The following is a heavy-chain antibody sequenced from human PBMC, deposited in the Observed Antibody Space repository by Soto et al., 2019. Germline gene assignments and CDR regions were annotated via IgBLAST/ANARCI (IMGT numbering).Heavy chain of an antibody. Sequence: GASVKVSCKASGYTFTSYGISWVRQAPGQGLEWMGWISAYNGNTNYAQKLQGRVTMTTDTSTSTAYMELRSLRSDDTAVYYCARDGTIFWVTYYMDVWGKGTTVTVSS. CDR2: ISAYNGNT. J-gene: IGHJ6*03. CDR3: ARDGTIFWVTYYMDV. V-gene: IGHV1-18*01. D-gene: IGHD3-9*01. CDR1: GYTFTSYG.